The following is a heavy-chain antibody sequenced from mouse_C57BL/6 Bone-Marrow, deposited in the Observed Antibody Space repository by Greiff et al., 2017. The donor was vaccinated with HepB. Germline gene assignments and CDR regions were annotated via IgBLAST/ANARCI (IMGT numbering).Heavy chain of an antibody. CDR2: IYIGNGYT. D-gene: IGHD1-1*01. CDR1: GYTSTSYG. Sequence: EVKLVESGAELVRPGSSVKMSCKTSGYTSTSYGINWVKQRPGQGLEWIGYIYIGNGYTEYNEKFKGKATLTSDTSSSTAYMQLSSLTSEDSAIYFCASKRTTDEVDYWGQGTTLTVSS. CDR3: ASKRTTDEVDY. J-gene: IGHJ2*01. V-gene: IGHV1-58*01.